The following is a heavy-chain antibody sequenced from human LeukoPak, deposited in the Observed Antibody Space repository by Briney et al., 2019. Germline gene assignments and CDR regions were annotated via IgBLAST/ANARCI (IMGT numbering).Heavy chain of an antibody. CDR1: GYTFTGYY. CDR3: ARDFEGRWLQLLGHPPHY. V-gene: IGHV1-2*02. D-gene: IGHD5-24*01. CDR2: INPNSGGT. Sequence: GASVKVSCKASGYTFTGYYMHWVRQAPGQGLEWMGWINPNSGGTNYAQKFQGRVTMTRDTSISTAYMELSRLRSDDTAVYYCARDFEGRWLQLLGHPPHYWGQGTLVTVSS. J-gene: IGHJ4*02.